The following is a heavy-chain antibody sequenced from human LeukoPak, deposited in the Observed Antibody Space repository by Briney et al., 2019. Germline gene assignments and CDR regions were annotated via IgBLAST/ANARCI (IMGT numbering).Heavy chain of an antibody. CDR2: IYPVDSDT. CDR1: GYSFTSYW. Sequence: GESLKISCKGSGYSFTSYWVAWVRQMPGKGLEWMGIIYPVDSDTRYSPSFQGQVTISADMSINTAYLQWRSLRASDTAMYYCARSRGVVGGTHDLGSWGQGTLVTVSS. J-gene: IGHJ4*02. D-gene: IGHD1-26*01. CDR3: ARSRGVVGGTHDLGS. V-gene: IGHV5-51*01.